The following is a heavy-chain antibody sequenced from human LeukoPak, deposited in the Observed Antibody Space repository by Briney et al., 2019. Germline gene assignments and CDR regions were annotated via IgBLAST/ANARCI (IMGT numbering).Heavy chain of an antibody. J-gene: IGHJ6*02. D-gene: IGHD3-10*01. Sequence: PGGSLRLSCAASGFTFSSYEMNWVRQAPGKGLEWVAVIWYDGSNKYYADSVKGRFTISRDNSKNTLYLQMNSLRAEDTAVYYCARDMDGSGSYPARYYGMDVWGQGTTVTVSS. CDR3: ARDMDGSGSYPARYYGMDV. CDR1: GFTFSSYE. CDR2: IWYDGSNK. V-gene: IGHV3-33*08.